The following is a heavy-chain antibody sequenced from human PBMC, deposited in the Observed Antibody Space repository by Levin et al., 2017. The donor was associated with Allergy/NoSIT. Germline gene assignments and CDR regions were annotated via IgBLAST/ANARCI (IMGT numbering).Heavy chain of an antibody. CDR3: ARVKGSYGSDY. J-gene: IGHJ4*02. CDR2: LSSSSSDT. Sequence: GGSLRLSSAASGFTFTDYYMSWHRQAPGKGLEWVSYLSSSSSDTKYSDSVRGRFTVCRDNAKNSLYLQRNSLRAADTAVYYCARVKGSYGSDYWGQGSLVTVSA. CDR1: GFTFTDYY. V-gene: IGHV3-11*05. D-gene: IGHD1-26*01.